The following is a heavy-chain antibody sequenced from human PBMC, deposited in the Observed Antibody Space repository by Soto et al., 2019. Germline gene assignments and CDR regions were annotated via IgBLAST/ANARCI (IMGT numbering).Heavy chain of an antibody. Sequence: EVQLVESGGGLVRPGESLRLSCAASDFTFSRYTMNWVRQAPGKGLEWVSSISSDSSTIYYTDSVKGRFTISRDNARNSPYLQMNSLRAEDTAVYYCARWIHDSWFGDYYYYAMDVWGQGTTVTVSS. CDR2: ISSDSSTI. J-gene: IGHJ6*02. D-gene: IGHD3-10*01. CDR3: ARWIHDSWFGDYYYYAMDV. CDR1: DFTFSRYT. V-gene: IGHV3-21*01.